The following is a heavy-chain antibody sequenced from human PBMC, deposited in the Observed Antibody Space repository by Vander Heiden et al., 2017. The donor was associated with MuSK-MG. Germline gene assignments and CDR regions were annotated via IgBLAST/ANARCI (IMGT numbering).Heavy chain of an antibody. V-gene: IGHV3-23*01. CDR2: ISGSGGST. CDR3: AKGGYSSSWYEFDY. D-gene: IGHD6-13*01. CDR1: GFPFGSYA. Sequence: EVQLLESGGGLVQPGGSLRLSCAASGFPFGSYAMSWVRQAPGKGLEWVSAISGSGGSTYSADSVKGRFTISRDNSKNTLYLQMNSLRAEDTAVYYCAKGGYSSSWYEFDYWGQGTLVTVSS. J-gene: IGHJ4*02.